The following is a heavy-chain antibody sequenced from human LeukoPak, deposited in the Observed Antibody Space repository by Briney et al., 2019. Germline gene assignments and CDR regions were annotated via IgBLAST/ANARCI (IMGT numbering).Heavy chain of an antibody. CDR1: GYTFTTYW. CDR3: ARQASYYGSGEIDY. CDR2: IYPGDSDT. J-gene: IGHJ4*02. V-gene: IGHV5-51*01. Sequence: GESLKISCTGSGYTFTTYWIAWVRQMPGKGLEWMGIIYPGDSDTRYRPSFQGQVIVSADKSISTAYLQWSSLKASDTAMYYCARQASYYGSGEIDYWGQGTLVTVSS. D-gene: IGHD3-10*01.